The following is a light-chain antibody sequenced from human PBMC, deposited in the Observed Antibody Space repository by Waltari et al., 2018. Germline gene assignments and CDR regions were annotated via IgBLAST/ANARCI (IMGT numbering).Light chain of an antibody. CDR1: SLRKYY. V-gene: IGLV3-19*01. CDR2: GRY. CDR3: NSRDISAKHHVL. Sequence: SSELTQEPAVSVALGQTVTITCQGDSLRKYYAGWYQQNPGQAPPLVIYGRYTRPSGIPDRFSASSSGDTASLTITGTQAEDEADYYCNSRDISAKHHVLFGGGTKLTVL. J-gene: IGLJ2*01.